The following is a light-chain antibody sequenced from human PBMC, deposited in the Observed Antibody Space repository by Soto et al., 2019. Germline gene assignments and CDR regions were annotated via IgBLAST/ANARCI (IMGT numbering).Light chain of an antibody. V-gene: IGKV1-5*01. J-gene: IGKJ1*01. CDR1: QNIDSW. CDR3: QQYNTYPLT. CDR2: DAS. Sequence: DIQMAQSPSTLSASVGARVTITCRASQNIDSWLAWYQHKPGKAAKVLIYDASSLEPGVPSRFSGSGSGTDFSLTISSLRPDDFATYYCQQYNTYPLTFGQGTKVEIK.